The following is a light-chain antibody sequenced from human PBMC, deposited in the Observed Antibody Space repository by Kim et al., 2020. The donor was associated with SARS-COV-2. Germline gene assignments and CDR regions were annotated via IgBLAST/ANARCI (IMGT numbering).Light chain of an antibody. CDR1: ALPKQY. J-gene: IGLJ2*01. V-gene: IGLV3-25*03. CDR2: KDS. CDR3: QSADSSGTYGV. Sequence: SYELTQPPSVSVSPGQTSRITCSGDALPKQYAYWYQQKPGQAPVLVIYKDSERPSGIPERFSGSSSGTTVTLTISGVQAEDEADYYCQSADSSGTYGVFGGGTQLT.